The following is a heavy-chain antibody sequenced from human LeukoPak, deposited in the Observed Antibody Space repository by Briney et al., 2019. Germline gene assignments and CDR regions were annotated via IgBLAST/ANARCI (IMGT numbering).Heavy chain of an antibody. D-gene: IGHD1-26*01. Sequence: GGSLRLSCAASGFTFSSNWMHWVRQAPGKGLVWFSRINEDGSTTNYADSVKGRSTIFRDNAKNTLYLQMNSLRAEDTAVYYCVRDLGGRSGHWGQGTLVTVSS. CDR1: GFTFSSNW. CDR2: INEDGSTT. J-gene: IGHJ4*02. CDR3: VRDLGGRSGH. V-gene: IGHV3-74*01.